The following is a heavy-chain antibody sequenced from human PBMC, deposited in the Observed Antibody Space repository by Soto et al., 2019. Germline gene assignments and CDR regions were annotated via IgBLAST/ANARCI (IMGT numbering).Heavy chain of an antibody. Sequence: QVQLVQSGAEEKKPGATVKVSCKASGYTFTSYAMDWVRQAPGQRLEWMGWINAGNGNTKYSQKFQGRVTITSDTSASPAYMELSSLRSEDTAVYYCARGFPLGFDPWGQGTLVTVSS. V-gene: IGHV1-3*05. D-gene: IGHD3-3*01. J-gene: IGHJ5*02. CDR2: INAGNGNT. CDR3: ARGFPLGFDP. CDR1: GYTFTSYA.